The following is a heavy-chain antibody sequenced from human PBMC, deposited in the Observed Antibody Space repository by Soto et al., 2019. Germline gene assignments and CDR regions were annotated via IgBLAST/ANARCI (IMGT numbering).Heavy chain of an antibody. CDR2: IYPGDSDT. V-gene: IGHV5-51*01. J-gene: IGHJ6*02. Sequence: GESLKISCKGSGYSFTSYWIGWVRQMPGKGLEWMGIIYPGDSDTRYSPSFQGQVTISADKSISTAYLQWSSLKASDTAMYYCARCLKTSLYGMYVWGQGTTVTVSS. CDR1: GYSFTSYW. CDR3: ARCLKTSLYGMYV.